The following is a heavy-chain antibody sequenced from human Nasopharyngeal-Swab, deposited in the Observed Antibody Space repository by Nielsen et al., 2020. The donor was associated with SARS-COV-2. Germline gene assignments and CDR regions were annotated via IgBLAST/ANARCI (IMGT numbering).Heavy chain of an antibody. J-gene: IGHJ5*02. CDR1: GFTFSTYA. D-gene: IGHD1-26*01. Sequence: RGSLRLSCTASGFTFSTYAMHWVRQAPDKGLEWVAVLSYDGRNKYYADSVKGRFTISRDNSKNTVYLQMNSLRAEDTAVYYCAKDAYSGNYDGGDADSWGQGTLVTVSS. CDR2: LSYDGRNK. CDR3: AKDAYSGNYDGGDADS. V-gene: IGHV3-30*18.